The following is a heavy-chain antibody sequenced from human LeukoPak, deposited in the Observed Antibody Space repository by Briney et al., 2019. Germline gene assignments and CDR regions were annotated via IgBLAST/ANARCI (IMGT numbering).Heavy chain of an antibody. Sequence: PGGSLRLSCAASGFTFSNYAMTWVRQAPGKGLEWVSGISVSIISTYYADSVKGRFTISRDNSKNTLYLQMNNLRAEDTAVYYCAKEEHSYGPWYLDYWGQGTLVTVSS. V-gene: IGHV3-23*01. D-gene: IGHD5-18*01. CDR2: ISVSIIST. CDR3: AKEEHSYGPWYLDY. CDR1: GFTFSNYA. J-gene: IGHJ4*02.